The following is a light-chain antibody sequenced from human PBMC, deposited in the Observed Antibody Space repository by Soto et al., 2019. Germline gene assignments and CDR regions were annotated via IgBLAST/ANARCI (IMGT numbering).Light chain of an antibody. J-gene: IGKJ5*01. CDR3: QQSYGAPRT. Sequence: EIPLTKCAATLSASVGDRVTIPCRARHGLXEFFTWYQQKPGKAPKLPXSSSASLPSGGPARLSGSGSGADFTLRITSLQPEYCSTYYCQQSYGAPRTFGQGTRLEI. CDR2: SSA. V-gene: IGKV1-39*01. CDR1: HGLXEF.